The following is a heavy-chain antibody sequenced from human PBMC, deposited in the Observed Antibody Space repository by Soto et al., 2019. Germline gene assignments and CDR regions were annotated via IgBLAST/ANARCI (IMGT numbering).Heavy chain of an antibody. CDR1: GYTFTSYY. V-gene: IGHV1-46*01. D-gene: IGHD3-10*01. CDR3: ARDQFDYYGSGSYYNPFDP. CDR2: INPSGGST. Sequence: ASVKVSCKASGYTFTSYYMHWVRQAPGQGLEWMGIINPSGGSTSYAQKFQGRVTMTRDTSTSTVYMELSSLRSEDTAVYYCARDQFDYYGSGSYYNPFDPWGQGTLVTVS. J-gene: IGHJ5*02.